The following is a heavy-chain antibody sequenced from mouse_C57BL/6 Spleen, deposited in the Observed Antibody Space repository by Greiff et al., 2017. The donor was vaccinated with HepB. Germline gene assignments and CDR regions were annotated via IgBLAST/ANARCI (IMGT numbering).Heavy chain of an antibody. D-gene: IGHD2-4*01. V-gene: IGHV1-55*01. CDR3: ARWDFLYDYDGDY. CDR1: GYTFTSYW. CDR2: IYPGSGST. J-gene: IGHJ2*01. Sequence: QVQLQQPGAELVKPRASVKMSCKASGYTFTSYWITWVKQRPGQGLEWIGDIYPGSGSTNYNEKFKSKATLTVDTSSSTAYMQLSSLTSEDSAVYYCARWDFLYDYDGDYWGQGTTLTVSS.